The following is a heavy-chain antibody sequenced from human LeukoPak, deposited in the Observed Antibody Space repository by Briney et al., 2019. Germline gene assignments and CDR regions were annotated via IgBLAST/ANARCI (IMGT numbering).Heavy chain of an antibody. CDR2: IYHGGST. D-gene: IGHD3-10*01. J-gene: IGHJ3*02. V-gene: IGHV4-34*01. CDR1: GGSFSGYY. Sequence: PSETLSLTCAVYGGSFSGYYWSWIRQPPGKGLEWIGEIYHGGSTNYNPSLKSRVTMSVDKSKNFFSLKLTSVTAADTAVYFCASRGYYDSGYAFDIWGQGTMVTVSS. CDR3: ASRGYYDSGYAFDI.